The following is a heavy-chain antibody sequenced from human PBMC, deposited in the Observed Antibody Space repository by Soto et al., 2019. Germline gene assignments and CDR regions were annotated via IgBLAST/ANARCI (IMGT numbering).Heavy chain of an antibody. CDR3: ARHWSGSYYDFDY. CDR1: GYSFTSYW. D-gene: IGHD3-10*01. Sequence: GESLKISCQGSGYSFTSYWISWVRQMPGKGLEWMGRIDPSDSYTNYSPSFQGHVTTSADKSISTAYLQWSSLKASDTAMYYCARHWSGSYYDFDYWGQGTLVTVSS. J-gene: IGHJ4*02. CDR2: IDPSDSYT. V-gene: IGHV5-10-1*01.